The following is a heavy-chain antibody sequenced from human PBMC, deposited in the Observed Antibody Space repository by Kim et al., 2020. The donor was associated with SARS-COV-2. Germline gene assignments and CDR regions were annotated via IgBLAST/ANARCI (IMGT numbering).Heavy chain of an antibody. J-gene: IGHJ5*02. D-gene: IGHD2-21*02. CDR2: INHSGST. Sequence: SETLSLTCAVYGGSFSGYYWSWIRQPPGKGLEWIGEINHSGSTNYNPSLKSRVTISVDTSKNQFSLKLSSVTAADTTVYYCARVVVVTAPLGSPYNWFDPWGQGTLVTVSS. CDR1: GGSFSGYY. CDR3: ARVVVVTAPLGSPYNWFDP. V-gene: IGHV4-34*01.